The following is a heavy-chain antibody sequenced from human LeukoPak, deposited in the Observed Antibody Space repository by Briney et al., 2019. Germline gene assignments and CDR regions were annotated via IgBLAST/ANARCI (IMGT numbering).Heavy chain of an antibody. CDR3: ARDGGYSSFDY. D-gene: IGHD5-18*01. V-gene: IGHV3-33*01. J-gene: IGHJ4*02. CDR1: GFTFSSYG. Sequence: GSLRLSCAASGFTFSSYGMHWVRQAPGKGLEWVAVIWYDGSNKYYADSVKGRFTISRDNSKNTLYLQMNSLRAEDTAVYYCARDGGYSSFDYWGQGSLVTVSS. CDR2: IWYDGSNK.